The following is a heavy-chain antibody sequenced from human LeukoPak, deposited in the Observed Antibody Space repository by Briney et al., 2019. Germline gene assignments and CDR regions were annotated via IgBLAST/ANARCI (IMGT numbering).Heavy chain of an antibody. D-gene: IGHD3-3*01. V-gene: IGHV4-38-2*01. CDR1: GYSISSGYY. CDR3: ARHNRPATDDFWSGYYFRILSPFDY. CDR2: IYHSGST. Sequence: TSETLSLTCAVSGYSISSGYYWGWIRQPPGKGLEWIGSIYHSGSTYYNPSLKSRVTISVDTSKNQFSLKLSSVTAADTAVYYCARHNRPATDDFWSGYYFRILSPFDYWGQGTLVTVSS. J-gene: IGHJ4*02.